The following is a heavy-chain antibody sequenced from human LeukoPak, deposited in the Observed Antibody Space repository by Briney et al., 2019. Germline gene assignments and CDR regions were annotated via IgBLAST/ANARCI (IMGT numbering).Heavy chain of an antibody. J-gene: IGHJ4*02. Sequence: SETLSLTCAVYGGSFSGYYWSWIRRPPGKGLEWIGEINHSGSTNYNPSLKSRVTISVDTSKNQFSLKLSSVTAADTAVYYCARLGPYGDYRRRFLDYWGQGTLVTVSS. V-gene: IGHV4-34*01. CDR3: ARLGPYGDYRRRFLDY. CDR1: GGSFSGYY. D-gene: IGHD4-17*01. CDR2: INHSGST.